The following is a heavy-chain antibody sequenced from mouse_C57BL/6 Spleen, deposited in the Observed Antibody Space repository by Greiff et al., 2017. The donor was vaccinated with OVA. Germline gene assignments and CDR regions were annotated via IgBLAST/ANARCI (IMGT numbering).Heavy chain of an antibody. V-gene: IGHV5-17*01. CDR2: ISSGSSTI. CDR1: GFTFSDYG. Sequence: EVMLVESGAGLVKPGGSLKLSCAASGFTFSDYGMHWVRQAPEKGLEWVAYISSGSSTIYYADTVKGRFTISRDNAKNTLFLQITSLRSEDTAMYYCARPDLSWFAYWGQGTLVTVSA. CDR3: ARPDLSWFAY. J-gene: IGHJ3*01.